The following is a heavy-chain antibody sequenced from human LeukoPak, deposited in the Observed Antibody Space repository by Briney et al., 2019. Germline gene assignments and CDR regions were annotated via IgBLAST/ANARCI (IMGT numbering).Heavy chain of an antibody. J-gene: IGHJ5*02. D-gene: IGHD3-22*01. CDR3: AKDLYDSSSNWFDP. CDR1: GFTFSSYA. Sequence: GGSLRLSCAASGFTFSSYAMSWVRQAPGKGLEWVSAISGSGGSTYYADSVKGRYTISRDSSKNTLYLQMNSLRAEDTAVYYCAKDLYDSSSNWFDPWGQGTLVTVSS. V-gene: IGHV3-23*01. CDR2: ISGSGGST.